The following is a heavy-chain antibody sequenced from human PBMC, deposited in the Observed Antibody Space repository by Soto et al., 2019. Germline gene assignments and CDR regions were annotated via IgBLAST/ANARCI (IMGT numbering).Heavy chain of an antibody. CDR2: IYHSGST. CDR1: GGSISSGGYS. J-gene: IGHJ5*02. Sequence: QLQLQESGSGLVKPSQTLSLTCAVSGGSISSGGYSWSWIRQPPGKGLEWIGYIYHSGSTYYNPSLKSRVTISVDRSKHQCSLKLSSVTAADTAVYYCARTGYCSGGSCYEPNWFDPWGQGTLVTVSS. CDR3: ARTGYCSGGSCYEPNWFDP. V-gene: IGHV4-30-2*01. D-gene: IGHD2-15*01.